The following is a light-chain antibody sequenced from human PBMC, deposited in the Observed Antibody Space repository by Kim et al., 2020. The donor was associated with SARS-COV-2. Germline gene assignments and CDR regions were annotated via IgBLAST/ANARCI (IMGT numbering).Light chain of an antibody. V-gene: IGKV3-15*01. CDR1: QSVATN. CDR3: QQYNKWPPLT. CDR2: SAS. Sequence: EIVMTQSPATLSVSPGERATLSCRASQSVATNLAWYQQKPGQPPRLLIYSASTRATDIPARFSGSGSGTEFTLTISSLQSEDFAVYYCQQYNKWPPLTFGGGTKVDIK. J-gene: IGKJ4*01.